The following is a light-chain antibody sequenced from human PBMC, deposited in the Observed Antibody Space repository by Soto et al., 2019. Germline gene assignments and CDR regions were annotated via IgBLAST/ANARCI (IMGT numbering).Light chain of an antibody. Sequence: QSVLTQPPSVSGAPGQRVTISCTGSSSNIGAGYDVNWYQQLPGTAPKLLIYVNTNRPSEVTDRFSGSKSVTSCSLAISGLQTEDEAEDYCKSRDTSLSGSVFVGGTKLTVI. CDR3: KSRDTSLSGSV. CDR2: VNT. J-gene: IGLJ2*01. V-gene: IGLV1-40*01. CDR1: SSNIGAGYD.